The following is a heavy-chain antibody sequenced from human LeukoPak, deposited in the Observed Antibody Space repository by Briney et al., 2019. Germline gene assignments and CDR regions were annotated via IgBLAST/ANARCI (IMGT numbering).Heavy chain of an antibody. CDR3: AKAFLGPIAAAGWFDP. J-gene: IGHJ5*02. D-gene: IGHD6-13*01. V-gene: IGHV3-23*01. Sequence: GGSLRLFCAASGFTFSSYAMSWVRQAPGKGLEWVSAISGSGGSTYYADSVKGRFTISRDNSKNTLYLQMNSLRAEDTAVYYCAKAFLGPIAAAGWFDPWGQGTLVTVSS. CDR1: GFTFSSYA. CDR2: ISGSGGST.